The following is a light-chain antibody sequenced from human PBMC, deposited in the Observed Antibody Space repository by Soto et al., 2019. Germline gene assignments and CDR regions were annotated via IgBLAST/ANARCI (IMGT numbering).Light chain of an antibody. CDR1: QGISTY. CDR2: GAS. J-gene: IGKJ2*01. Sequence: DIQLTQSPSFLSASVGDRVTITCRVSQGISTYLAWYLQRLGKAPKLLIYGASTLQSGVPSRFSGSGSGTEFTLTISSLQPEDFGTYYCQQLNSDWYAFGQGTKLEIK. CDR3: QQLNSDWYA. V-gene: IGKV1-9*01.